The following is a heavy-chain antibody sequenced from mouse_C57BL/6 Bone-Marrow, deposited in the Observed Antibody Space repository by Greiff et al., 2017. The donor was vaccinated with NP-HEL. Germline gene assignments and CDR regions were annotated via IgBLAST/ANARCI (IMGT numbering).Heavy chain of an antibody. D-gene: IGHD1-1*01. CDR3: ARRHYGSRRWYFDV. CDR2: INPNNGGT. CDR1: GYTFTDYY. V-gene: IGHV1-26*01. J-gene: IGHJ1*03. Sequence: EVQLQQSGPELVKPGASVKISCKASGYTFTDYYMNWVKQSHGKSLEWIGDINPNNGGTSYNQKFKGKATLTVDKSSSTAYMELRSLTSEDSAVYYCARRHYGSRRWYFDVWGTGTTVTVSS.